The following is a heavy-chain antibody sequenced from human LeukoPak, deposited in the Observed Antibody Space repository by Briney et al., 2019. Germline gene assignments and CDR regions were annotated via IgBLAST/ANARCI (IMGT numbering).Heavy chain of an antibody. CDR2: ISAYNGDT. CDR3: ARGSRYYDSSGYCN. J-gene: IGHJ4*02. Sequence: ASVKVSCKASGYTFTSYGISWVRQAPGQGLEWMGWISAYNGDTNYAQKLQGRVTMTTDTSTSTAYMELRSLRSDDTAVYYCARGSRYYDSSGYCNWGQGTLVTVSS. V-gene: IGHV1-18*01. CDR1: GYTFTSYG. D-gene: IGHD3-22*01.